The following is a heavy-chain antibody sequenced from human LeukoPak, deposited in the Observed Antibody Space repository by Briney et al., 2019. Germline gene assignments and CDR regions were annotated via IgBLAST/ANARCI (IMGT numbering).Heavy chain of an antibody. Sequence: GGSLRLSCAASGFTFSSDGMHWVRQAPGKGLEWVAVIWYDGSNKYYADSVKGRFTISRDNSKNTLYLQMNSLRAEDTAVYYCAKGGHSYGYGVNYWGQGTLVTVSS. CDR3: AKGGHSYGYGVNY. V-gene: IGHV3-33*06. CDR2: IWYDGSNK. D-gene: IGHD5-18*01. J-gene: IGHJ4*02. CDR1: GFTFSSDG.